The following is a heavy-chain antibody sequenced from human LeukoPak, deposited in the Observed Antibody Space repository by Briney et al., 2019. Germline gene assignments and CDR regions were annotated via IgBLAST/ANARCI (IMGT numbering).Heavy chain of an antibody. V-gene: IGHV4-34*01. CDR3: ARGRGYSSSWYPNDAFDI. D-gene: IGHD6-13*01. CDR2: INHSGST. CDR1: GGSFSGYY. Sequence: SETLSLTCAVYGGSFSGYYWSWIRQPPGKGLEWIGEINHSGSTNYHPSLKTRATISVDTSKNQFSLKLSSVTAADTAVYYCARGRGYSSSWYPNDAFDIWGQGTMVTVSS. J-gene: IGHJ3*02.